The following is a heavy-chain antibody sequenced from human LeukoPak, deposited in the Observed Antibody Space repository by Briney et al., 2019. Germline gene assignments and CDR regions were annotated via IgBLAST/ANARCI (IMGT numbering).Heavy chain of an antibody. CDR1: GYTFTGYY. V-gene: IGHV1-2*02. CDR2: INPNSGGT. J-gene: IGHJ5*02. CDR3: ARGLHSGSYVDGWFDP. Sequence: ASVKVSCKASGYTFTGYYMHWVRQAPGQGLEWMGWINPNSGGTNYAQKFQGRVTMTRDTSISTAYMELSRLRSDDTAVYYCARGLHSGSYVDGWFDPWGQGTLVTVSS. D-gene: IGHD1-26*01.